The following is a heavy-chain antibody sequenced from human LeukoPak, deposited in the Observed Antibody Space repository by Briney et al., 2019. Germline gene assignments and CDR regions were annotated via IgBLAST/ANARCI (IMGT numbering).Heavy chain of an antibody. CDR3: AREGHLYGSGSYWFSY. Sequence: PLETPSLTSTVPGGSISTSNYYSGWIRQPPGNGLEWNGNIFYRGSTYYSPSLKSRVTISLDTSRNQFSLKLNSVTAADTAVYYCAREGHLYGSGSYWFSYWGQGTLVTVSS. CDR2: IFYRGST. D-gene: IGHD3-10*01. V-gene: IGHV4-39*07. J-gene: IGHJ4*02. CDR1: GGSISTSNYY.